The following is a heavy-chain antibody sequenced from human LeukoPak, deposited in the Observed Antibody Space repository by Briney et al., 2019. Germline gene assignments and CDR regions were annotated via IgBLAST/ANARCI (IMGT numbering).Heavy chain of an antibody. D-gene: IGHD1-14*01. Sequence: GASVKVSCKASGYTFTSYYMHWVRQAPGQGLEWMGIINPSGGSTLYAQKFQGRLTMARDTSTSTVYIELSSLRSEDTAVYYSAKGGNRNCDYWGQGTLDSVSS. J-gene: IGHJ4*02. CDR1: GYTFTSYY. V-gene: IGHV1-46*01. CDR3: AKGGNRNCDY. CDR2: INPSGGST.